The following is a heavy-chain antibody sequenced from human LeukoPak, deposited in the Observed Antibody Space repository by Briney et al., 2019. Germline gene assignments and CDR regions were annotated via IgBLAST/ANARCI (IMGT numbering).Heavy chain of an antibody. D-gene: IGHD3-10*01. CDR3: ARQYYYGSGSYFPFDY. CDR2: ISVGGGST. CDR1: GFTFSSYA. Sequence: GGSLRLSCAASGFTFSSYAMSWVRQAPGKGLEWVSAISVGGGSTYYADSVKGRFTISRDNSKNTLYLQMNSLRAEDTAVYYCARQYYYGSGSYFPFDYWGQGTLVTVSS. V-gene: IGHV3-23*01. J-gene: IGHJ4*02.